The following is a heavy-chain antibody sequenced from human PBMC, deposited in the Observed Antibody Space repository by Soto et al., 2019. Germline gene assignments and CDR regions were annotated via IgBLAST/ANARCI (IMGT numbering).Heavy chain of an antibody. CDR2: INPSGGST. V-gene: IGHV1-46*01. CDR1: GYSFTSYY. D-gene: IGHD3-22*01. J-gene: IGHJ6*02. Sequence: SAKVSCKASGYSFTSYYMHWVRQAPGQGLEWMGIINPSGGSTSYAQKFQGRVTMTRDTSTSTVYMDLSSLRSEDTAVYYCARDNYEGDYYGMDVWGQGTTVTVSS. CDR3: ARDNYEGDYYGMDV.